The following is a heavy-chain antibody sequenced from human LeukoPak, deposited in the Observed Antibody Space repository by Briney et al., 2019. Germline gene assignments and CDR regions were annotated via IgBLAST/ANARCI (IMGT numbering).Heavy chain of an antibody. Sequence: GGSLRLSCAASGFTFSSYSMNWVRQAPGKGLEWVSSISSSSSYIYYADSVKGRFTISRDNAKNSLYLQMNSLRAEDTAVYYCARGGGATYYFDYWGQGTPVTVSS. V-gene: IGHV3-21*01. CDR1: GFTFSSYS. CDR3: ARGGGATYYFDY. J-gene: IGHJ4*02. D-gene: IGHD3-16*01. CDR2: ISSSSSYI.